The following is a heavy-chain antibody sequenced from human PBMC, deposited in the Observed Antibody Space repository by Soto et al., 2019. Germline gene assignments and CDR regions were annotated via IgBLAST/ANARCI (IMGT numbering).Heavy chain of an antibody. CDR3: ARVVWERAAAGTVDY. V-gene: IGHV4-30-4*01. CDR2: IYYSGST. Sequence: QVQLQESGPGLVKPSQTLSLTCTVSGGSISSGDYYWSWIRQPPGKGLEWIGYIYYSGSTYYNPSLKSRVTKSVDTSKNQFSLKLSSVTAADTAVYYCARVVWERAAAGTVDYWGQGTLVTVSS. D-gene: IGHD6-13*01. CDR1: GGSISSGDYY. J-gene: IGHJ4*02.